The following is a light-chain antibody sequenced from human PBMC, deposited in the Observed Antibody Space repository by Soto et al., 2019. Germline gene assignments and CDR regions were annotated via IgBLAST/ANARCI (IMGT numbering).Light chain of an antibody. CDR3: QSYDSRLSGSV. CDR1: SSNIGAGYA. CDR2: GNS. J-gene: IGLJ3*02. V-gene: IGLV1-40*01. Sequence: QSVLTQPPSVSGAPGQRVTISCTVSSSNIGAGYAVHWYQQLPGTAPKLLIYGNSNRPSGVPDRFSGSKSGTSASLAITGLQAEDEADYYCQSYDSRLSGSVFGGGTKLTVL.